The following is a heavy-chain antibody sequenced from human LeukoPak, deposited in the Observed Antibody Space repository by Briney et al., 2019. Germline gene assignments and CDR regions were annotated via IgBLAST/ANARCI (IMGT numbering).Heavy chain of an antibody. CDR2: IYYSGSA. Sequence: SETLSLTCTVSGGSISSYYWSWLRQPPGKGLQWIGYIYYSGSANYNPSLKSRVTISIDTSKNQFSLKLSSVTAADTAVYYCARHSSAYSFEYWGQGTLVTVSS. CDR3: ARHSSAYSFEY. V-gene: IGHV4-59*08. CDR1: GGSISSYY. J-gene: IGHJ4*02. D-gene: IGHD3-22*01.